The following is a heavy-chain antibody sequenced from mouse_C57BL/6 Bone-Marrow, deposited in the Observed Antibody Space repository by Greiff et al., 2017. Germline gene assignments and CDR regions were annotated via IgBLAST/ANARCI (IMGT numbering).Heavy chain of an antibody. D-gene: IGHD2-3*01. CDR1: GYTFTSYW. V-gene: IGHV1-55*01. Sequence: QVQLQQPGAELVKPGASVKMSCKASGYTFTSYWITWVKQRPGQGLEWIGDIYPGSGSTNYNEKFKSKATLTVDTSSSTAYMQLSSLTSEDSAVYYCARTGWLLPYWYFDVCAQGPRSPSPQ. J-gene: IGHJ1*03. CDR3: ARTGWLLPYWYFDV. CDR2: IYPGSGST.